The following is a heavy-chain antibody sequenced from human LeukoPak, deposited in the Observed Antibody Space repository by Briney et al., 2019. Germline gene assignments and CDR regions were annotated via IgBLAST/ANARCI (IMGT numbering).Heavy chain of an antibody. Sequence: PGGSLRLSCAASGFTFSSYWMSWVRQAPGKGLEWVANIKQDGSEKYYVDSVKGRFTISRDNAKNSLYLQMNSLRAEDTAVYYCARDGYCSGGSCAFDPWGQGTLVTVSS. CDR2: IKQDGSEK. J-gene: IGHJ5*02. V-gene: IGHV3-7*01. CDR3: ARDGYCSGGSCAFDP. D-gene: IGHD2-15*01. CDR1: GFTFSSYW.